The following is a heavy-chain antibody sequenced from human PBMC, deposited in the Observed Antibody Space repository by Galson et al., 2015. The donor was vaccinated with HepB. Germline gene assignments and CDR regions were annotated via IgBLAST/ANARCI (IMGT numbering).Heavy chain of an antibody. CDR1: GFTFSSYG. CDR2: ISYDGSNE. J-gene: IGHJ5*02. Sequence: SLRLSCAASGFTFSSYGMHWVRQAPGKGLEWVAVISYDGSNEYYADSVKGRFTISRDNSKNTLYLQMNSLRAEDTAVCYCAKSGDYYDSSGYYPNWFDPWGQGTLVTVSS. V-gene: IGHV3-30*18. D-gene: IGHD3-22*01. CDR3: AKSGDYYDSSGYYPNWFDP.